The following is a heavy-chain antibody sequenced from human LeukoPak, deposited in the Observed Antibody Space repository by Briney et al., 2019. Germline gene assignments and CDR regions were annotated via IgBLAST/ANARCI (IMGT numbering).Heavy chain of an antibody. CDR3: AKDWEGYTNDLDY. CDR2: IWHDGSNQ. D-gene: IGHD2-8*01. Sequence: GGSLRLSCAASGFTFSRHGMHWVRQAPGKGLEWVAVIWHDGSNQYYGDSVKGRFTISRDNSKNTLYLQMNSMRVEDTAVYYCAKDWEGYTNDLDYWGQRTLVTVSS. CDR1: GFTFSRHG. V-gene: IGHV3-33*06. J-gene: IGHJ4*02.